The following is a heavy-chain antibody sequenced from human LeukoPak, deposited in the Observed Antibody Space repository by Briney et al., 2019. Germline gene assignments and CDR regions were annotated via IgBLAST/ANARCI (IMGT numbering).Heavy chain of an antibody. CDR2: INPNSGGT. D-gene: IGHD2-8*01. J-gene: IGHJ2*01. CDR1: GYTFTDYY. CDR3: ARDPYATWYFDL. Sequence: ASVKVSCKASGYTFTDYYMHWVRQAPGQGLEWIGLINPNSGGTNYAQKFQGRVTMTRDTSISTAYMELSRLRSDDTAVYYCARDPYATWYFDLWGRGTLVTVSS. V-gene: IGHV1-2*02.